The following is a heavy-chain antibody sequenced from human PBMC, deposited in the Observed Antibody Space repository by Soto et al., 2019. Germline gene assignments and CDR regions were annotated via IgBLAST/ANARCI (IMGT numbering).Heavy chain of an antibody. CDR3: ARSYQLRFDP. J-gene: IGHJ5*02. CDR2: INPSGGNT. D-gene: IGHD2-2*01. CDR1: GYSFTSYY. V-gene: IGHV1-46*01. Sequence: GASVKVSCKASGYSFTSYYMHWVRQASGQGLEWMGKINPSGGNTKYAQKFQGRVTMTRDTSTNTVYLELSSLRSEDTAVYYCARSYQLRFDPWGQGSLVTVSS.